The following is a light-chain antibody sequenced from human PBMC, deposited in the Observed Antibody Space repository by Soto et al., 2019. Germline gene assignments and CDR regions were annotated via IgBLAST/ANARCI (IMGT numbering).Light chain of an antibody. CDR2: DVS. CDR3: CSYAGDLAL. J-gene: IGLJ2*01. Sequence: QSVLTQPRSVSGSPGQSVTISCTGTSSDVGGYDFVSWYQQHPGKAPKLMISDVSKRPSGAPDRFSGSKSGNTASLTISGLQAEDEADYYCCSYAGDLALFGGGTKVTV. V-gene: IGLV2-11*01. CDR1: SSDVGGYDF.